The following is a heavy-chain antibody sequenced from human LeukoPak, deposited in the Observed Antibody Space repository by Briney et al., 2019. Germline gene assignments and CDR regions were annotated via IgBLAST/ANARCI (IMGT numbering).Heavy chain of an antibody. D-gene: IGHD3-3*01. Sequence: GGSLRLSCTASGFTFGDYAMSWFRQAPGKGLEWVGFIRSKAYGGTTEYAASVKGRFTISRDDSKNIAYLQMNSLKTEDTAVYYCTREGENYDFWSGYYNYNYYYMDVRGKGTTVTVSS. CDR3: TREGENYDFWSGYYNYNYYYMDV. V-gene: IGHV3-49*03. J-gene: IGHJ6*03. CDR2: IRSKAYGGTT. CDR1: GFTFGDYA.